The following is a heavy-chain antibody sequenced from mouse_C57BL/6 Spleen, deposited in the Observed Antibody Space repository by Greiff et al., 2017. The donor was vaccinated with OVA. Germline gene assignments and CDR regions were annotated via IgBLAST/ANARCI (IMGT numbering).Heavy chain of an antibody. J-gene: IGHJ4*01. CDR3: TRDGYDDAMDY. D-gene: IGHD2-2*01. Sequence: EVKLVESGEGLVKPGGSLKLSCAASGFTFSSYAMSWVRQTPEKRLEWVAYISSGGDYIYYADTVKGRFTISRDNARNTLYLQMSSLKSEDTAMYYCTRDGYDDAMDYWGQGTSVTVSS. CDR1: GFTFSSYA. V-gene: IGHV5-9-1*02. CDR2: ISSGGDYI.